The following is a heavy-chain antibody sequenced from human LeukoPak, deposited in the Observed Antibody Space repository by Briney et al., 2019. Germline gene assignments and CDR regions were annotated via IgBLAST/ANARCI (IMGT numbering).Heavy chain of an antibody. Sequence: GGSLRLSCAASGFTFSSYAMSWVRQAPGKELEWVSAISGSGGSTYYADSVKGRFTISRDNSKNTLYLQMNSLRAEDTAVYYCAKDPKVIAVAGTVSGYWGQGTLVTVSS. CDR2: ISGSGGST. D-gene: IGHD6-19*01. V-gene: IGHV3-23*01. CDR3: AKDPKVIAVAGTVSGY. CDR1: GFTFSSYA. J-gene: IGHJ4*02.